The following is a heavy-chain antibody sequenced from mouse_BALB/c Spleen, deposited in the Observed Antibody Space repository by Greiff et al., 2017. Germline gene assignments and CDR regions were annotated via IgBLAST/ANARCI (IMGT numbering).Heavy chain of an antibody. CDR3: ARPARQLGLRFAY. CDR1: GFTFSSYG. J-gene: IGHJ3*01. CDR2: ISSGGSYT. Sequence: EVHLVESGGDLVKPGGSLKLSCAASGFTFSSYGMSWVRQTPDKRLEWVATISSGGSYTYYPDSVKGRFTISRDNAKNTLYLQMSSLKSEDTAMYYCARPARQLGLRFAYWGQGTLVTVSA. D-gene: IGHD3-2*01. V-gene: IGHV5-6*01.